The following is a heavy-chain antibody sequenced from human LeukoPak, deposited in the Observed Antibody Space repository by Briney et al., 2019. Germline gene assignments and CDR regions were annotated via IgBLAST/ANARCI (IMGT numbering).Heavy chain of an antibody. V-gene: IGHV4-61*02. CDR2: IYTSGST. D-gene: IGHD5-18*01. Sequence: SQTLPLTCTVSGGSISSGNYYWSWIRQPAGKGLEWIGRIYTSGSTSYNPTLKSRVTISADTSKNQLSLKLTSVTAADTAVYYCARGIQLWLRPYYFDYWGQGTLVTVSS. CDR1: GGSISSGNYY. J-gene: IGHJ4*02. CDR3: ARGIQLWLRPYYFDY.